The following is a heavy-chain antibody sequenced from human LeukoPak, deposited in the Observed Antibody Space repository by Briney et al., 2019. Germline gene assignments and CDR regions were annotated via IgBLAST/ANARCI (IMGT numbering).Heavy chain of an antibody. CDR1: GGTFSSYA. CDR3: AREMDSSEAFDI. Sequence: GSSVTVSCKASGGTFSSYAISWVRQAPGQGLEWMGRIIPILGIANYAQKFQARVTMTRDTSIATTYMELNRLTSDDTAVYFCAREMDSSEAFDIWGQGTLVTVSS. D-gene: IGHD3-22*01. CDR2: IIPILGIA. V-gene: IGHV1-69*04. J-gene: IGHJ3*02.